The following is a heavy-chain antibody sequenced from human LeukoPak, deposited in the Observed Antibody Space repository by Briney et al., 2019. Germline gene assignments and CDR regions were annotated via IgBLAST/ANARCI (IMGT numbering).Heavy chain of an antibody. CDR1: GGSFSGYY. J-gene: IGHJ4*02. CDR3: ASRGSTSCPDY. Sequence: SETLSLTCAVYGGSFSGYYWSWIRQPPGKGLEWIGEINHSGSTNYNPSLKSRVTISVDTSKNQFSLKLSSVTAADTAVYYCASRGSTSCPDYWGQGTLVTVSS. CDR2: INHSGST. V-gene: IGHV4-34*01. D-gene: IGHD2-2*01.